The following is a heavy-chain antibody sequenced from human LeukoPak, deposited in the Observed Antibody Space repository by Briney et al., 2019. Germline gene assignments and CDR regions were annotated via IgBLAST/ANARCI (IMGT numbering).Heavy chain of an antibody. Sequence: GGSLRLSCAASGFTFSGSWMHWVRQAPGEGLVWVSRINSDGSNTKYADSVKGRFTISRDNAKNALYLQMNGLRADDTAVYYCVRGGTGFFDYWAREPWSPSPQ. V-gene: IGHV3-74*03. CDR3: VRGGTGFFDY. CDR1: GFTFSGSW. CDR2: INSDGSNT. D-gene: IGHD1-7*01. J-gene: IGHJ4*02.